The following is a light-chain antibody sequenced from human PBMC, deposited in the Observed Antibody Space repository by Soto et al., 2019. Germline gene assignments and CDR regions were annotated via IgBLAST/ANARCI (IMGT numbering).Light chain of an antibody. Sequence: EIVMTQSPATLSVSPGERATLSCRASQSVSSKLAWYQQKPGQAPTLLIYGASTRATGIPARFSGSGSGTEFTLTISSLQSEDFAVYYCQQYNNWHPVTFGGGTKVDIK. J-gene: IGKJ4*01. CDR2: GAS. CDR1: QSVSSK. V-gene: IGKV3-15*01. CDR3: QQYNNWHPVT.